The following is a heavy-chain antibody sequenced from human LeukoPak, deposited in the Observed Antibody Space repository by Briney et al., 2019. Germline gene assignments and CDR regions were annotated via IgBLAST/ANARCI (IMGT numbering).Heavy chain of an antibody. Sequence: GGSLRLSCAASGFTFSSYSMNWVRQAPGKGLEWVSSISSSSSYIYYADSVKGRFTISRDNAKNSLYLQMNSLRAEDTAVYYCASDIAVAGPFDYLGQGTLVTVSS. CDR1: GFTFSSYS. CDR2: ISSSSSYI. D-gene: IGHD6-19*01. J-gene: IGHJ4*02. V-gene: IGHV3-21*01. CDR3: ASDIAVAGPFDY.